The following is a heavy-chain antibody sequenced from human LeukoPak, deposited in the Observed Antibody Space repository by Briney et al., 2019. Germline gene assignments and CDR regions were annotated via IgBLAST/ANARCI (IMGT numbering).Heavy chain of an antibody. V-gene: IGHV3-7*01. D-gene: IGHD4-11*01. CDR1: GSTFSDFW. J-gene: IGHJ4*02. CDR2: INQGGSES. Sequence: GGSLRLSCAASGSTFSDFWMGWVRQAPGKGLEWVANINQGGSESYYVDSVKGRSTISRDNAKKSLFLQMNSLRAEDTAVYYCTKGRSNHYWGQGTLVTVST. CDR3: TKGRSNHY.